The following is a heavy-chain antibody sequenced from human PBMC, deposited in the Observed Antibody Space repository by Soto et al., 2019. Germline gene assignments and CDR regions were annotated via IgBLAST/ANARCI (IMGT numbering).Heavy chain of an antibody. J-gene: IGHJ6*04. Sequence: SQTLSLTCAISGDSVSSNSAAWNWIRQSPSRGLEWLGRTYYRSKWYNDYAVSVKSRITINPDTSKNQFSLQLNSVTPEDTAVYYCARGEEYSSSGVLYYYYGMDVWGKGTTVTVSS. CDR3: ARGEEYSSSGVLYYYYGMDV. D-gene: IGHD6-6*01. CDR2: TYYRSKWYN. V-gene: IGHV6-1*01. CDR1: GDSVSSNSAA.